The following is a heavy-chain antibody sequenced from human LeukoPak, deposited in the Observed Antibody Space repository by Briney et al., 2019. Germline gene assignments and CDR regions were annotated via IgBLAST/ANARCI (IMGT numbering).Heavy chain of an antibody. V-gene: IGHV4-59*01. CDR1: GGCISSYY. J-gene: IGHJ6*02. CDR2: IYYSGST. Sequence: SETLSLTCSVSGGCISSYYWSWIRQPPGKGLEWIGYIYYSGSTNYNPSLKSRVTISVDTSKNQFSLKLSSVTAADTAVYYCARDNGSKSYYYNGMDVWGQGTTVTVSS. D-gene: IGHD4-23*01. CDR3: ARDNGSKSYYYNGMDV.